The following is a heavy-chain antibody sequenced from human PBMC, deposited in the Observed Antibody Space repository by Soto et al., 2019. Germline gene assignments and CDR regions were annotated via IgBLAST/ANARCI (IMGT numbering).Heavy chain of an antibody. CDR2: IRSKANNYAT. CDR1: GFTFSGSA. Sequence: EVQLVESGGGLVQPGGSLKLSCAASGFTFSGSAVHWVRQASGKGLEGVGRIRSKANNYATAYAASVQGRFTIFRDNLKNTAYLQMNSLKTEDTAVYYCTTPQVYYGMDVWGQWTTVTVSS. J-gene: IGHJ6*02. CDR3: TTPQVYYGMDV. V-gene: IGHV3-73*02.